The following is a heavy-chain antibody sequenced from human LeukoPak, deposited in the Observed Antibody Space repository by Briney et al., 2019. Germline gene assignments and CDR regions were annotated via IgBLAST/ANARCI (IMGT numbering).Heavy chain of an antibody. D-gene: IGHD1-26*01. V-gene: IGHV1-69*05. CDR2: IIPIFGTA. Sequence: ASMTVSCKASGGTFSSYAISWVRQAPGQGLEWMGGIIPIFGTANYAQTFQGRVTITTDESTSTAYMELSSLRAEDTAVYYCAKDLFRWELPKGPLDPWGQGTLVTVSS. CDR3: AKDLFRWELPKGPLDP. J-gene: IGHJ5*02. CDR1: GGTFSSYA.